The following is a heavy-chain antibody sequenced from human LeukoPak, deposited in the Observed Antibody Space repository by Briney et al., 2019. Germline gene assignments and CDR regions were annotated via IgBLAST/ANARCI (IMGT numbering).Heavy chain of an antibody. Sequence: GGSLRLSCATSGFSFTDYPMNWVRQAPGKGPEWVSNIRTSAEGANYAYYADSVKGRVTISRDDAKNTLYLHMNSLRDDDTAVYYCASDQRYAFDYWGQGILVTVSS. V-gene: IGHV3-48*02. D-gene: IGHD3-9*01. CDR2: IRTSAEGANYA. CDR3: ASDQRYAFDY. J-gene: IGHJ4*02. CDR1: GFSFTDYP.